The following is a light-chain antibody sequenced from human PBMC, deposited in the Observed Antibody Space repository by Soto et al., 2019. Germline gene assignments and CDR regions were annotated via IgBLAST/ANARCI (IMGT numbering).Light chain of an antibody. CDR3: LQEYNYPLT. V-gene: IGKV1-6*01. Sequence: AIQMTQSPASLYASIGDRGSITCRASQGIRYDLGWYQVKRGKAPKLLIYPASNLQSGVPSRFSGSGSGTDFTLTIFCFHPEDFATYYCLQEYNYPLTFGGGTKVDI. J-gene: IGKJ4*01. CDR1: QGIRYD. CDR2: PAS.